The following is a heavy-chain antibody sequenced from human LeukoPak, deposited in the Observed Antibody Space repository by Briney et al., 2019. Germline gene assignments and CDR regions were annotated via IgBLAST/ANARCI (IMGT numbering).Heavy chain of an antibody. CDR1: GFTFSSYA. J-gene: IGHJ4*02. CDR2: ISGSGGST. CDR3: AKLSLYDILTGYYYDY. D-gene: IGHD3-9*01. Sequence: GGSLRLSCAASGFTFSSYAMSWVRQAPGKGLEWVSAISGSGGSTNYADSVKGRFTISRDNSKNTLYLQMNSLRAEDTAVYYCAKLSLYDILTGYYYDYWRQGTLVPVSS. V-gene: IGHV3-23*01.